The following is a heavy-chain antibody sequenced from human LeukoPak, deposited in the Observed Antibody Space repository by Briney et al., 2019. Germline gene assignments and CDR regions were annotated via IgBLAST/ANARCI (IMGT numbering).Heavy chain of an antibody. D-gene: IGHD5-18*01. Sequence: GGSLRLSCAASGFTFSNAWMSWVRQAPGKGLEWVGRIKSKTDGGTTDYAAPVKGRFTISRDDSKNTLYLQMNSLKTEDTAVYYRTTDSVGYSYGSYWDYWGQGTLSPSPQ. J-gene: IGHJ4*02. CDR3: TTDSVGYSYGSYWDY. CDR2: IKSKTDGGTT. V-gene: IGHV3-15*01. CDR1: GFTFSNAW.